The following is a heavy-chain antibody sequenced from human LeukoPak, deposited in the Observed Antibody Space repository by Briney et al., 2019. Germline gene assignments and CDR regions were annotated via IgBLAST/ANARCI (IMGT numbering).Heavy chain of an antibody. CDR1: GFTFSSYA. V-gene: IGHV3-30-3*02. CDR2: ISYDGSNK. Sequence: GGSLRLSCAASGFTFSSYAMSWVRQAPGKGLEWVAVISYDGSNKYYADSVKGRFTISRDNSKNTLYLQVSSLRAEDTAVYYCVKDKEVYQHAPFDYWGQGTLVTVSS. CDR3: VKDKEVYQHAPFDY. D-gene: IGHD1-14*01. J-gene: IGHJ4*02.